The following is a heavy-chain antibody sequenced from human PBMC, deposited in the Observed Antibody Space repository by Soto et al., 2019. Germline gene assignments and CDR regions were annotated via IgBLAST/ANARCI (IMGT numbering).Heavy chain of an antibody. CDR3: ARDRGDYDSSGYYGPAFDI. V-gene: IGHV1-69*13. D-gene: IGHD3-22*01. CDR2: IIPIFGTA. CDR1: GGTFSSYA. J-gene: IGHJ3*02. Sequence: ASVKVSCKASGGTFSSYAISWVRQAPGQGLEWMGGIIPIFGTANYAQKFQGRVTITADESTSTAYMELSSLRSEDTAVYYCARDRGDYDSSGYYGPAFDIWGQGTMVTV.